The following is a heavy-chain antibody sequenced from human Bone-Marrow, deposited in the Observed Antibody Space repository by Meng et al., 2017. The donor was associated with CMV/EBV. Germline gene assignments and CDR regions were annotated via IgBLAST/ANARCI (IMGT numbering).Heavy chain of an antibody. D-gene: IGHD1-14*01. V-gene: IGHV3-7*01. CDR3: ARICVTGAACYHFDY. Sequence: GESLKISCAASGFTFTNYWMSWVRQAPGKGLEWVANIKQDGSEKQYVDSVKGRFTVSRDNAKNSLDLQRNSLRVDDTAVYYCARICVTGAACYHFDYWGQGTLVTVSS. CDR2: IKQDGSEK. CDR1: GFTFTNYW. J-gene: IGHJ4*02.